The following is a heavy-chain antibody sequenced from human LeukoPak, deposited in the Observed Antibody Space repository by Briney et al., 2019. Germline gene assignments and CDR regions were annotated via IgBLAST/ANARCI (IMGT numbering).Heavy chain of an antibody. Sequence: SGTLSLTRIVSGGSLSRGTYYWGWIRPPPGKGLEWVGSIYYSGSTYYNPSLKSRVTISVDTSKNQFSLKLSSVTAADTAVYYCARHDLGEYRSVWYYFDYWGQGTLVTVSS. CDR2: IYYSGST. CDR3: ARHDLGEYRSVWYYFDY. V-gene: IGHV4-39*01. D-gene: IGHD6-19*01. J-gene: IGHJ4*02. CDR1: GGSLSRGTYY.